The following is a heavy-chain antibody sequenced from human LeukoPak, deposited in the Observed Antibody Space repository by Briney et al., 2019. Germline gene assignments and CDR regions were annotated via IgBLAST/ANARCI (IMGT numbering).Heavy chain of an antibody. Sequence: ASVKVSCKASGYTFSGYYLHWVRQAPGQGLEWMGWINPNSGGTNYAQKFQGRVTMTRDTSISTAYMELSRLRSDDTAVYYCARERDYYDSSGYYYAFDIWGQGTMVTVSS. V-gene: IGHV1-2*02. CDR1: GYTFSGYY. CDR2: INPNSGGT. D-gene: IGHD3-22*01. CDR3: ARERDYYDSSGYYYAFDI. J-gene: IGHJ3*02.